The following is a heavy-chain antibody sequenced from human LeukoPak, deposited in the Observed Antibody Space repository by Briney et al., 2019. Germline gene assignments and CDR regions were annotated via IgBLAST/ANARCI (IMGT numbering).Heavy chain of an antibody. J-gene: IGHJ4*02. CDR2: ICGDGADI. Sequence: PGGSLRLSCAASGFTFDDYAMHWVRQAPGKGLEWVSLICGDGADIYSADSVKGRFTISRDNSKNSLYLHMNTLRTEDTALYYCARGSPRGRYLWNYYFDYWGQGALVTVSS. D-gene: IGHD1-7*01. CDR1: GFTFDDYA. CDR3: ARGSPRGRYLWNYYFDY. V-gene: IGHV3-43*02.